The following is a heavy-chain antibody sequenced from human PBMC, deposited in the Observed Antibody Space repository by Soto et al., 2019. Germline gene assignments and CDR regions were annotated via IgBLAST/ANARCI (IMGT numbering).Heavy chain of an antibody. CDR3: AKGDRSYCGADCYSDH. J-gene: IGHJ5*02. V-gene: IGHV3-23*01. CDR2: ISGSGGTT. D-gene: IGHD2-21*02. Sequence: EVQLLGSGGGLVQPGGSLRLSCAASGFTFNNYAMNWVRKAPGKGLEWVSGISGSGGTTYYADSVKGRFTISRDNSRNTLYLQMISLRAGDTAVYYCAKGDRSYCGADCYSDHWGQGTLVTVSS. CDR1: GFTFNNYA.